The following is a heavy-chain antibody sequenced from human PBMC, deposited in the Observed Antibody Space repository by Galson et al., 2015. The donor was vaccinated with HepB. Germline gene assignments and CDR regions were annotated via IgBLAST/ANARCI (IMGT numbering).Heavy chain of an antibody. CDR1: GYTFTING. CDR2: ISANSGDT. Sequence: SVKVSCKASGYTFTINGTSWVRQAPGKGLEWMGWISANSGDTKYAQKLQGRVTMTRDTSTSTAYLELRSLRSDDTAAYYCARDRDYRFDYWGQGTLVTVSS. V-gene: IGHV1-18*04. CDR3: ARDRDYRFDY. J-gene: IGHJ4*02. D-gene: IGHD4/OR15-4a*01.